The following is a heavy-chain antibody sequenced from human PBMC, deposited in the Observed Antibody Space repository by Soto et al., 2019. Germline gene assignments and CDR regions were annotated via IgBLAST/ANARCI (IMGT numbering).Heavy chain of an antibody. J-gene: IGHJ4*02. Sequence: SETLSLTCTVSGGSVSSGSYYWSWIRQPPGKGLEWIGYIYYSGSTYYNPSLKSRVTISVDTSKNQFSLKLSSVTAADTAVYYCARDHGYGDPYYFDYWGQGTLVTVSS. D-gene: IGHD4-17*01. CDR3: ARDHGYGDPYYFDY. CDR1: GGSVSSGSYY. CDR2: IYYSGST. V-gene: IGHV4-61*01.